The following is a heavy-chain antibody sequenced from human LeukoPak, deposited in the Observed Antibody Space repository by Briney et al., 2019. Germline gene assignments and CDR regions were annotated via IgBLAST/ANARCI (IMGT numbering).Heavy chain of an antibody. CDR2: IYHSGST. D-gene: IGHD3-16*01. J-gene: IGHJ4*02. CDR1: GYSISSGYY. V-gene: IGHV4-38-2*02. CDR3: ARGPHGRGYGLGDRRGHFDY. Sequence: SETLSLTCTVSGYSISSGYYWGWIRQPPGKGLEWIGSIYHSGSTYYNPSLKSRVTISVDTSKNQFSLKLSSVTAADTAVYYCARGPHGRGYGLGDRRGHFDYWGQGTLVTVSS.